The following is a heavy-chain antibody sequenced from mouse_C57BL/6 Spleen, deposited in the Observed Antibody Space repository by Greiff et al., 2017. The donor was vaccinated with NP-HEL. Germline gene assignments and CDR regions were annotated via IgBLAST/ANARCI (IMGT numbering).Heavy chain of an antibody. V-gene: IGHV1-59*01. D-gene: IGHD1-1*01. CDR1: GYTFTSYW. CDR2: IDPSDSYT. CDR3: ARRSYGSSYSGYFDV. Sequence: QVQLQQPGAELVRPGTSVKLSCKASGYTFTSYWMHWVKQRPGQGLEWIGVIDPSDSYTNYNQKFKGKATLTVDTSSSTAYMQLSSLTSEDSAVYYCARRSYGSSYSGYFDVWGTGTTVTVSS. J-gene: IGHJ1*03.